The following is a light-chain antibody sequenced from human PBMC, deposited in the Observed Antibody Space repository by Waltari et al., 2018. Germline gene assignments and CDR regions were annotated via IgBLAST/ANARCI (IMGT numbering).Light chain of an antibody. CDR1: RSNIGAGSH. J-gene: IGLJ2*01. CDR2: SNS. CDR3: QSYDSSLSGVV. V-gene: IGLV1-40*01. Sequence: QSVLTQPPSVSGAPGQRVTLSCTGSRSNIGAGSHLGRYQQLPGTAPKLPIHSNSNRPSGVPDRFSGSKSGTSASLAITGLQPEDEADYYCQSYDSSLSGVVFGGGTELTVL.